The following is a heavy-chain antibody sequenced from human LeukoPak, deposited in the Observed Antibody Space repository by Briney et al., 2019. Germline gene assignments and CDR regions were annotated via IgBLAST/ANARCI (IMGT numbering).Heavy chain of an antibody. J-gene: IGHJ4*02. V-gene: IGHV4-38-2*02. CDR1: GYSISSGYY. CDR3: ARRTGYNYYDSSGYYRYFDY. D-gene: IGHD3-22*01. CDR2: IYYSGST. Sequence: PSETLSLTCTVSGYSISSGYYWGWIRQPPGKGLEWIGSIYYSGSTNYNPSLKSRVTISVDTSKNQFSLKLSSVTAADTAVYYCARRTGYNYYDSSGYYRYFDYWGQGTLVTVSS.